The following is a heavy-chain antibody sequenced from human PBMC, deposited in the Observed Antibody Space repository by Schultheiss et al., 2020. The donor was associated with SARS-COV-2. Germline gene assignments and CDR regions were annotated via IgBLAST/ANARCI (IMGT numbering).Heavy chain of an antibody. CDR3: ARYLEVVVAATGYYYYGMDG. CDR1: GGTFSSYA. D-gene: IGHD2-15*01. V-gene: IGHV1-69*13. Sequence: SVKVSCKASGGTFSSYAISWVRQAPGQGLEWMGGIIPIFGTANYAQKFQGRVTITADESTSTAYMELSSLRSEDTAVYYCARYLEVVVAATGYYYYGMDGWGQGTTVTVSS. CDR2: IIPIFGTA. J-gene: IGHJ6*02.